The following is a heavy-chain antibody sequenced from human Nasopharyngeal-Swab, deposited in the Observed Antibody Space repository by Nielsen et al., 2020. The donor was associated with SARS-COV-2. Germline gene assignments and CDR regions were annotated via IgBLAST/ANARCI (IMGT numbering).Heavy chain of an antibody. CDR3: ARDYLVVVAAIDAFDI. J-gene: IGHJ3*02. CDR2: ISSSSSYI. Sequence: GGSLRLSCAASGFTFSSYSMNWVRQAPGKGLEWVSSISSSSSYIYYADSVKGRFTISRDNAKNSLYLQMNSLRAEDTAVYYCARDYLVVVAAIDAFDIWGQGTMVTVSS. CDR1: GFTFSSYS. V-gene: IGHV3-21*01. D-gene: IGHD2-15*01.